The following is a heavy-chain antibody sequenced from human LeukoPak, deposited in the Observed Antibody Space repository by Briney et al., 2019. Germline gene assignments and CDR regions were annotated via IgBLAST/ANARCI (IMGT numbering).Heavy chain of an antibody. CDR1: GYTFTSYY. CDR3: ARGRVEYQLLYYFDY. V-gene: IGHV1-46*01. Sequence: GASVKVSCKASGYTFTSYYMHWVRQAPGQGLEWMGIINPSGGSTSYAQKFQGRVTMTRDTSTSTVYMELSSLRSEDTAVYYCARGRVEYQLLYYFDYWGQGTLVTVSS. CDR2: INPSGGST. D-gene: IGHD2-2*01. J-gene: IGHJ4*02.